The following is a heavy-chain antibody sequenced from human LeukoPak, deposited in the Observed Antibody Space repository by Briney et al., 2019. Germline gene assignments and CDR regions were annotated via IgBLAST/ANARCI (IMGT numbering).Heavy chain of an antibody. CDR2: ISFDGTIK. J-gene: IGHJ5*02. D-gene: IGHD3/OR15-3a*01. CDR1: GFILSPYS. Sequence: GSLRLSCAASGFILSPYSMHWVRQAPGKGLEWVAVISFDGTIKYYGDSVNDRFTISRDNAKNTLYLQMNSLRGEDTAVYYCARDMLFGESVYSWFDPWGQGTLVTVSS. CDR3: ARDMLFGESVYSWFDP. V-gene: IGHV3-30-3*01.